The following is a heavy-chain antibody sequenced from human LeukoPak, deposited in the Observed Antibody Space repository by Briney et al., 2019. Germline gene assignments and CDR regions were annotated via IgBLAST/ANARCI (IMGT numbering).Heavy chain of an antibody. D-gene: IGHD1-26*01. CDR2: ITSSSYT. V-gene: IGHV3-21*01. Sequence: GGSLRLSCAASGFTFSSYNMDWVRQTPGKGLEWISSITSSSYTFYADSVKGRFTISRDNARNSLYLQMNSLTAEDTAVYYCARDPYSGAYGDTYYYFMDVWGKGTTVTISS. CDR3: ARDPYSGAYGDTYYYFMDV. CDR1: GFTFSSYN. J-gene: IGHJ6*03.